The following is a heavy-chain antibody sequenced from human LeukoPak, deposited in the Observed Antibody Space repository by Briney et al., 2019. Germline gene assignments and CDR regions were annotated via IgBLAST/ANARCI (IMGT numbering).Heavy chain of an antibody. CDR2: FDPEDGET. V-gene: IGHV1-24*01. Sequence: ASVKVSCKVSGYTLTELSMHWVRQAPGKGLEWMGGFDPEDGETIYAQKFQGRVTMTEDTSTDTAYMGLSSLRSEDTAVYYCATVGYCSGGSCYSTSAWFDPWGQGTLVTVSS. CDR1: GYTLTELS. D-gene: IGHD2-15*01. CDR3: ATVGYCSGGSCYSTSAWFDP. J-gene: IGHJ5*02.